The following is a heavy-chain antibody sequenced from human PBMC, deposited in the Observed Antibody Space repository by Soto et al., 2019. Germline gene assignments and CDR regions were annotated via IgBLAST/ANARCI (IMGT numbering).Heavy chain of an antibody. CDR1: GGSISSGGYY. V-gene: IGHV4-31*03. Sequence: SETLSLTCTVSGGSISSGGYYWSWIRQHPGKGLEWIGYIYYSGSTYYNPSLKSRVTISVDTSKNQFSLKLSSVTAADTAVYYCAREFVGSSGYYPGGLFDPWGQGTLVTVSS. CDR3: AREFVGSSGYYPGGLFDP. J-gene: IGHJ5*02. D-gene: IGHD3-22*01. CDR2: IYYSGST.